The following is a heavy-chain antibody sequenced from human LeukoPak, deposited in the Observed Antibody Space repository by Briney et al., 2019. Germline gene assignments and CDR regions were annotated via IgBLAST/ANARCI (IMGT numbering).Heavy chain of an antibody. J-gene: IGHJ4*02. CDR1: GGSISSYY. CDR3: ARGGEDIVVVPAALNFDY. CDR2: INHSGST. D-gene: IGHD2-2*01. Sequence: SETLSLTCTVSGGSISSYYWSWIRQPPGKGLEWIGEINHSGSTNYNPSLKSRVTISVDTSKNQFSLKLSSVTAADTAVYYCARGGEDIVVVPAALNFDYWGQGTLVTVSS. V-gene: IGHV4-34*01.